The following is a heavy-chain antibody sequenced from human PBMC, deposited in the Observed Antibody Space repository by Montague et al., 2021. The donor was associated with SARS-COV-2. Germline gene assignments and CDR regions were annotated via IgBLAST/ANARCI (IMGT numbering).Heavy chain of an antibody. CDR1: GFSLSTSGVG. D-gene: IGHD7-27*01. CDR2: IYWDDDK. CDR3: AHRRPLWGYFDY. Sequence: PALVKPTQTLTLTCTFSGFSLSTSGVGVGWIRQPPGKALEWLALIYWDDDKRYNPSLKSRLTITKDTSKNQVVLTMTNMDPVDTATYYCAHRRPLWGYFDYWGQGTLVTVSS. J-gene: IGHJ4*02. V-gene: IGHV2-5*02.